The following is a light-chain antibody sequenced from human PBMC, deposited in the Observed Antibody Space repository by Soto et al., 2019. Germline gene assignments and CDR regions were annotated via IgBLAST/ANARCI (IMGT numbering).Light chain of an antibody. CDR3: QHYNSYSEA. J-gene: IGKJ1*01. Sequence: DIQMTQSPATLSGSVGDRVTITCRASQTISSWLAWYQQKPGKAPKLLIYKASTLKSGVPSRFSGSGSGTDCTLTISSLQPDDVATYYCQHYNSYSEAFGQGTKVDIK. CDR2: KAS. CDR1: QTISSW. V-gene: IGKV1-5*03.